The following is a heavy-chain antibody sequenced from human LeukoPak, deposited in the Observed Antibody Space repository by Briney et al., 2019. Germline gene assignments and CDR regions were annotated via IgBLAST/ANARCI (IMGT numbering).Heavy chain of an antibody. CDR2: ISGSGSST. Sequence: QPAQSLTLSCAVSGCTFSSYAMSWVRQPPGKGLEWDSAISGSGSSTYYADSVKGRLTISRDNSKNTLYLQMNSLRAEDTAVYYCAKDYGYSYGLGFDYWGQGTLVTVSS. CDR1: GCTFSSYA. CDR3: AKDYGYSYGLGFDY. D-gene: IGHD5-18*01. J-gene: IGHJ4*02. V-gene: IGHV3-23*01.